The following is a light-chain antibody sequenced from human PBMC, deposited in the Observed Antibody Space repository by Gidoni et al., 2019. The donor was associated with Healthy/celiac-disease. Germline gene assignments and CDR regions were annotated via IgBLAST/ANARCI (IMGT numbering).Light chain of an antibody. CDR1: RSDVGVYNY. CDR2: EVR. V-gene: IGLV2-14*01. CDR3: TSYTSTTTPGVV. Sequence: QSALTQPASVSESPGQSITISCTGTRSDVGVYNYVSWYQHHPGKAPKLMIYEVRNRPSGVSNRFSGSKSGNTASLTISGLQAEDEAHYYCTSYTSTTTPGVVFGGGTKLTVL. J-gene: IGLJ2*01.